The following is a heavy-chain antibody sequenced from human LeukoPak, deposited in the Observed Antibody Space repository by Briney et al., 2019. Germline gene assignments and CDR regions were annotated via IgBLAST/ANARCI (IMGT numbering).Heavy chain of an antibody. Sequence: SETLSLTCAVSGGSFSGYYWSWIRQPPGKGLEWIGEINHSGSTNYNPSLKSRVTISVDTSKNQFSLKLSSVTAADTAVYYCARDPLTYFHCSSTSCPPSGIDYWGQGTLVTVSS. D-gene: IGHD2-2*01. V-gene: IGHV4-34*01. CDR1: GGSFSGYY. J-gene: IGHJ4*02. CDR2: INHSGST. CDR3: ARDPLTYFHCSSTSCPPSGIDY.